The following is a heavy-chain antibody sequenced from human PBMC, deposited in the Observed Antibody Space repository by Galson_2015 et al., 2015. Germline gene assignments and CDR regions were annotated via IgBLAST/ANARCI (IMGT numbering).Heavy chain of an antibody. CDR1: GGSVSSGSYY. V-gene: IGHV4-61*02. CDR3: ASQRFGELFIDY. CDR2: IYTSGST. Sequence: TLSLTCTVSGGSVSSGSYYWSWIRQPQGKGLDWIGRIYTSGSTNYNPSLKSRVTISVDTSKNQFSLKLSSVTAADTAVYYCASQRFGELFIDYWGQGTLFTVSS. J-gene: IGHJ4*02. D-gene: IGHD3-10*01.